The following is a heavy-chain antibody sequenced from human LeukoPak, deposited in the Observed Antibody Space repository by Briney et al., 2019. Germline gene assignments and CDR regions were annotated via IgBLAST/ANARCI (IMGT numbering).Heavy chain of an antibody. Sequence: GESLKISCKGSGYSFTSYWIGWGPQMPGKGLGGMGIIYPGDSDTRYSPSFQGQVTISADKSISTAYLQWSSLKASDTATYYCASVIPPNAFDIWGQGTMVTVSS. J-gene: IGHJ3*02. CDR1: GYSFTSYW. CDR3: ASVIPPNAFDI. CDR2: IYPGDSDT. V-gene: IGHV5-51*01.